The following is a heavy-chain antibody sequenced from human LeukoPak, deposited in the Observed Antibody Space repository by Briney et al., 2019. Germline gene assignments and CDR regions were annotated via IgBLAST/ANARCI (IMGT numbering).Heavy chain of an antibody. D-gene: IGHD5-18*01. CDR1: GYTFTGYD. V-gene: IGHV1-2*02. CDR3: ARGGGYSYGYDDY. Sequence: ASVKVSCKASGYTFTGYDMHWVRQAPGQGLEWMGWINPNSGGTNYAQKFQGRVTMTRDTSISTAYMELSRLRSDDTAVYYCARGGGYSYGYDDYWGQGTLVTVSS. CDR2: INPNSGGT. J-gene: IGHJ4*02.